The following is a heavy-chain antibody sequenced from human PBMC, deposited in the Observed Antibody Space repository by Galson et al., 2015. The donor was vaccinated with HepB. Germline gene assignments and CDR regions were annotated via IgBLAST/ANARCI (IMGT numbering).Heavy chain of an antibody. D-gene: IGHD3-22*01. CDR1: GYTFTSYG. CDR3: ARGELHDSSGYWGY. Sequence: SVTVSCKASGYTFTSYGISWVRQAPGQGLEWMGWISAYNGNTNYAQKLQGRVTMTTDTSTSTAYMELRSLRSDDTAVYYCARGELHDSSGYWGYWGQGTLVTVSS. CDR2: ISAYNGNT. J-gene: IGHJ4*02. V-gene: IGHV1-18*04.